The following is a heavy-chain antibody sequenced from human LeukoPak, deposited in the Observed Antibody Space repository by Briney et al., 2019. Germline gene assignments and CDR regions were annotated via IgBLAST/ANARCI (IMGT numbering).Heavy chain of an antibody. J-gene: IGHJ4*02. CDR3: ARSSSDGYNLFDY. CDR1: GGSISSYY. Sequence: SETLSLTCTVSGGSISSYYWSWIRQPPGKGLEWIGYIYYSGSTNYNPSLKSRVTISVDTSKNQFSLKLSSVTAADTAVYYCARSSSDGYNLFDYWGQGTLVTVSS. CDR2: IYYSGST. D-gene: IGHD5-12*01. V-gene: IGHV4-59*01.